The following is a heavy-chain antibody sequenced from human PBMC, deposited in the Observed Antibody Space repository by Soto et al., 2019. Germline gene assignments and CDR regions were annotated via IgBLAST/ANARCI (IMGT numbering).Heavy chain of an antibody. V-gene: IGHV4-4*07. Sequence: SETLSLTCSVSGASIRSYYWHWIRQPPGKGLEWIGYVYTSDYTRYSSSLKSRVTMSVDTSKNQFSLKLSSVTAADTAVYYCARVVFAGGSYLGGRGNRWFDPWGQGTLVTVSS. D-gene: IGHD1-26*01. CDR1: GASIRSYY. CDR3: ARVVFAGGSYLGGRGNRWFDP. CDR2: VYTSDYT. J-gene: IGHJ5*02.